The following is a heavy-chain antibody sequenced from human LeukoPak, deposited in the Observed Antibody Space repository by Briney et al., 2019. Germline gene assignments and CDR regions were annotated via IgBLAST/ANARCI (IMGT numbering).Heavy chain of an antibody. CDR1: GFTFSSYW. Sequence: GGSLRLSCAASGFTFSSYWMHWVRQAPGKGLVWVSHINVDGSSTTYADSVKGRFTISRDNAKNTLYLQMNSLRADDTAVYYCARDRSYSSDYWGQGTLVTISS. CDR2: INVDGSST. J-gene: IGHJ4*02. CDR3: ARDRSYSSDY. V-gene: IGHV3-74*01. D-gene: IGHD1-26*01.